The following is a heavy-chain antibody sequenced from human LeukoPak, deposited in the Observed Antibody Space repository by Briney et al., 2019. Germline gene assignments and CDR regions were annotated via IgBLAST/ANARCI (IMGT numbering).Heavy chain of an antibody. D-gene: IGHD5-18*01. J-gene: IGHJ4*02. Sequence: ASVKVPCKASGYTFTGYYMHWVRQAPGQGLEWMGRISPNSGGTNYAQKFQGRVTMTRDTSINTAYMELSRLRSDDTAVYYCARVDHSGYSYGLAPNFDYWGQGTLVTVSS. CDR2: ISPNSGGT. CDR3: ARVDHSGYSYGLAPNFDY. V-gene: IGHV1-2*06. CDR1: GYTFTGYY.